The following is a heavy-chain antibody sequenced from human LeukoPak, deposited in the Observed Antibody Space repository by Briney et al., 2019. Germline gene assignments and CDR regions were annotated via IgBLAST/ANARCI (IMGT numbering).Heavy chain of an antibody. CDR2: IILDGSSA. D-gene: IGHD2-15*01. J-gene: IGHJ4*02. V-gene: IGHV3-74*01. Sequence: RGALRLSCAAPGYTFSEYWLHWVSEAPGKGLVSVSRIILDGSSAYYADSVKGRFTISRDNAKNTRYLQMNSLRAEDAAVYYCASKLRVDYWGQGTLVTVSS. CDR1: GYTFSEYW. CDR3: ASKLRVDY.